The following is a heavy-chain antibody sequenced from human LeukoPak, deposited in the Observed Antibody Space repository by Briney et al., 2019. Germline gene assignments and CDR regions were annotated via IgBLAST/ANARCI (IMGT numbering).Heavy chain of an antibody. J-gene: IGHJ4*02. D-gene: IGHD6-19*01. CDR1: GGSISSSSYY. V-gene: IGHV4-39*01. CDR3: ARQEYDVYSSGWYYFDY. Sequence: PSETLSLTCTVSGGSISSSSYYWGWIRQPPGKGLEWIGSIYYSGSTYYNPSLKSRVTISVDTSKNQFSLKLSSVTAADTAVYYCARQEYDVYSSGWYYFDYWGQGTLSPSPQ. CDR2: IYYSGST.